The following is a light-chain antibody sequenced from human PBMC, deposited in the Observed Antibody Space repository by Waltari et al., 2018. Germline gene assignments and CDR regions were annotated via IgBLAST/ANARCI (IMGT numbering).Light chain of an antibody. CDR2: WAS. V-gene: IGKV4-1*01. Sequence: DIVMTQSPDSLAVSLGERATINCKFSQSVLYNSNNKNCLGWYQQKPGQPPKLLIYWASTRESGVPDRFSGSGSGTDFTLTISSLQAEDVAVYYCHQYSSSPPTFGGGTKVEIK. CDR3: HQYSSSPPT. J-gene: IGKJ4*01. CDR1: QSVLYNSNNKNC.